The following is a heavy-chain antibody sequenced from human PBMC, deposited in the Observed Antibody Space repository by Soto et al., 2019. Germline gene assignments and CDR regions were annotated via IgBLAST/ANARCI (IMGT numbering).Heavy chain of an antibody. CDR2: INHVGIT. Sequence: LSLTCAVSGGSFRGFYWTWIRQSPGKGLEWLGDINHVGITNYNPSLKSRVTISVDTSKNQFSLKLSSVTAADTAVYYCARGGYSSGWYYDWFDPWGQGTLVTVSS. CDR3: ARGGYSSGWYYDWFDP. V-gene: IGHV4-34*01. CDR1: GGSFRGFY. D-gene: IGHD6-19*01. J-gene: IGHJ5*02.